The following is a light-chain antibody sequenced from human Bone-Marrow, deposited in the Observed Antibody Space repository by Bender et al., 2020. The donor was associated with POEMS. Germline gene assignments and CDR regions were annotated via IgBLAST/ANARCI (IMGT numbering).Light chain of an antibody. CDR1: ALEKQY. CDR3: QSANTFGSWV. CDR2: KDS. V-gene: IGLV3-25*03. Sequence: SYELTQPPSVSVSPGQTARITCSGDALEKQYSYCFQQKAGQAPILMIFKDSERPSGIPERFSGSTSGTTVTLTISGVQAEDEADYYCQSANTFGSWVFGGGTKLTVL. J-gene: IGLJ3*02.